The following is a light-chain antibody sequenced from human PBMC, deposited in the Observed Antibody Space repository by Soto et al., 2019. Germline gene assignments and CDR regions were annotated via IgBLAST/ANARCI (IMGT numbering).Light chain of an antibody. J-gene: IGKJ1*01. CDR1: QGIRND. CDR3: LQDYNYPWT. CDR2: AAF. Sequence: AIQMTQSPSSLSASVGDRVTITCRASQGIRNDLVWYQQKPGKAPKLLIYAAFSLQSGVPSRFSGSGSGTDFTLTISSLQPEDFATYFCLQDYNYPWTFGQGTKVEIK. V-gene: IGKV1-6*01.